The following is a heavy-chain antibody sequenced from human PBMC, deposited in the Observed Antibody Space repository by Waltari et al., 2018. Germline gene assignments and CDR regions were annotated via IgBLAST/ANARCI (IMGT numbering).Heavy chain of an antibody. D-gene: IGHD3-10*01. J-gene: IGHJ6*03. Sequence: EVQLVESGGGLVQPGGSLRLSCAASGFTFSSYWMSWVRQAPGKGLEWVANIKQDGSEKYDGDSVKGRFTISRDNAKNLLYLQMNSRRAEETAVYYCARDRASLGVVRPYYYYSYMDVWGKGTTVTVSS. CDR2: IKQDGSEK. CDR1: GFTFSSYW. V-gene: IGHV3-7*01. CDR3: ARDRASLGVVRPYYYYSYMDV.